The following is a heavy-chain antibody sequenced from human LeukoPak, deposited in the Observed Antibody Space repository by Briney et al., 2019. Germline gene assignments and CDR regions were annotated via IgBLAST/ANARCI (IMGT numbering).Heavy chain of an antibody. CDR2: ISGSGDSR. D-gene: IGHD4-17*01. CDR3: AKGVTTVRIYYHGMDV. Sequence: PGGSLRLSCAASGFTFSSCAMSWVRQAPGTGLEWVSLISGSGDSRYYADSVKGRFTISRDNAKNTLWLQMNSLRAEDTAVYYCAKGVTTVRIYYHGMDVWGQGTTVTVSS. CDR1: GFTFSSCA. V-gene: IGHV3-23*01. J-gene: IGHJ6*02.